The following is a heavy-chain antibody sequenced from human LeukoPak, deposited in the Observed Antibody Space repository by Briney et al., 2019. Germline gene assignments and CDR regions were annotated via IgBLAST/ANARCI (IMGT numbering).Heavy chain of an antibody. J-gene: IGHJ2*01. CDR2: IYYSGST. Sequence: SETLSLTCTVSGGSISSYYWNWIRQPPGKGLEWIGYIYYSGSTNYNPSLKSRVTISVDTSKNQFSLKLSSVTAADTAVYYCARDYSRDYGGNSPDWYFDLWGRGTLVTVSS. CDR1: GGSISSYY. D-gene: IGHD4-23*01. CDR3: ARDYSRDYGGNSPDWYFDL. V-gene: IGHV4-59*01.